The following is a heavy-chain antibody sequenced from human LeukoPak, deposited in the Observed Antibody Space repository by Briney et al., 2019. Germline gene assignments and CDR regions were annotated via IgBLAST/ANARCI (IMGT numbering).Heavy chain of an antibody. V-gene: IGHV1-69*05. D-gene: IGHD3-22*01. CDR1: GGTFSSYA. CDR2: IIPIFGTA. J-gene: IGHJ3*02. Sequence: SVKVSCKASGGTFSSYAISWVRQAPGQGLEWMGGIIPIFGTANYAQKFQGRVTITTDESTSTAYMELSSLRSEDTAVYYCAENYGSSDAFDIWGQGTMVTVSS. CDR3: AENYGSSDAFDI.